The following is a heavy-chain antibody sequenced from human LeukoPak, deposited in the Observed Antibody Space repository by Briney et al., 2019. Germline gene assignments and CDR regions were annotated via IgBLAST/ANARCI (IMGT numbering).Heavy chain of an antibody. Sequence: SETLSLTCTVSGGSISSYYWSWIRQPPGKGLEWIGYIYYSGSTNYNSSLKSRVTISVDTSKNQFSLKLSSVTAADTAVYYCARDAGGSSWYAPHYWGQGTLVTVSS. J-gene: IGHJ4*02. V-gene: IGHV4-59*01. CDR1: GGSISSYY. CDR2: IYYSGST. D-gene: IGHD6-13*01. CDR3: ARDAGGSSWYAPHY.